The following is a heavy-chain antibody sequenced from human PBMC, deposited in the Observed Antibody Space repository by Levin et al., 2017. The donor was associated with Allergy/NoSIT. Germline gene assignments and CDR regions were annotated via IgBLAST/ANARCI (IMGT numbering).Heavy chain of an antibody. CDR2: ISGSSSTI. CDR3: ARDLLASSGWYVSFDY. Sequence: PGESLKISCAASGFTFSSYSMNWVRQAPGKGLEWVSYISGSSSTIYYADSVKGRFTISRDNAKKSLYLQMNSLRAEDPAVYYCARDLLASSGWYVSFDYWGQGTLVTVSS. J-gene: IGHJ4*02. CDR1: GFTFSSYS. V-gene: IGHV3-48*01. D-gene: IGHD6-19*01.